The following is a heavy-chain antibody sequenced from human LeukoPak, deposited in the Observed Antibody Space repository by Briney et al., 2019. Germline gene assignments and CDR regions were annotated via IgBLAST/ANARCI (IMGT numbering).Heavy chain of an antibody. CDR3: ARAKACSSTTCPSDI. Sequence: GGSLRLSCAASGFTFHDYGMTWVRQVPGKGLEWVFGINWNSGNTGYADSVKGRFTISRDNAKNSLYLQMNDLRAEDTALYYCARAKACSSTTCPSDIWGLGTMVTVSS. CDR2: INWNSGNT. V-gene: IGHV3-20*04. D-gene: IGHD2-2*01. CDR1: GFTFHDYG. J-gene: IGHJ3*02.